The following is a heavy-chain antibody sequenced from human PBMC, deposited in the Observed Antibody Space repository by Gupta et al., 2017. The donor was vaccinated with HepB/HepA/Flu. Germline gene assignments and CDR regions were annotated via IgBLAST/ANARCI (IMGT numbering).Heavy chain of an antibody. V-gene: IGHV3-23*01. CDR3: AKDPNGDYFGAFDS. CDR2: ITVSGGVT. Sequence: EVKLLESGGGLVQPGGSLRLSCAASGLTFSIYAMTWVRQAPGKGLEWVSSITVSGGVTRYADSVKGRFTSSRDNFKNTLYLQMNSLRAEDTAIYYCAKDPNGDYFGAFDSWGQGTLVTVSS. D-gene: IGHD4-17*01. J-gene: IGHJ4*02. CDR1: GLTFSIYA.